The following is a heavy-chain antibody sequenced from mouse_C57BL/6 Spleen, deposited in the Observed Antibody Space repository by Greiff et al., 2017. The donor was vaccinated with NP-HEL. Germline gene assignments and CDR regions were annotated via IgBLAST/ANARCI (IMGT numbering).Heavy chain of an antibody. CDR1: GFTFSSYT. J-gene: IGHJ4*01. CDR3: ARRADY. CDR2: ISGGGGNT. Sequence: EVQGVESGGGLVKPGGSLKLSCAASGFTFSSYTMSWVRQTPEKRLEWVATISGGGGNTYYPDSVKGRFTISRDNAKNTLYLQMSSLRSEDTALYYCARRADYWGQGTSVTVSS. V-gene: IGHV5-9*01.